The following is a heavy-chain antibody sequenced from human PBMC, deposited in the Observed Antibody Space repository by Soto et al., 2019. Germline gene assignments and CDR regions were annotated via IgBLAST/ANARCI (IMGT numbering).Heavy chain of an antibody. D-gene: IGHD6-19*01. V-gene: IGHV4-28*01. CDR2: IYYSGST. J-gene: IGHJ4*02. CDR1: GYSISNSNW. CDR3: ARRSSSGWYVDY. Sequence: QVQLQESGPGLVKPSDTLSLTCAVSGYSISNSNWWVWIRQPPGKGLEWIGYIYYSGSTYYNPSLKRRVTMSVDMSKNQLSLRLSSVTAVDTAVYYCARRSSSGWYVDYWGQGTLVTVSS.